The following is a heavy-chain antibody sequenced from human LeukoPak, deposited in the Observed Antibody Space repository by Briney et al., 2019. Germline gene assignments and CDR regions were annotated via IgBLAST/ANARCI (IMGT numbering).Heavy chain of an antibody. D-gene: IGHD1-14*01. CDR2: ISWNSGSI. V-gene: IGHV3-9*01. CDR1: GFTFDDYA. CDR3: AKNSGPEYYFDY. J-gene: IGHJ4*02. Sequence: GGSLRLSCAASGFTFDDYAMHWVRQAPGKGLEWVSGISWNSGSIGYADSVKGRFTISRDNAKNSLYLQMNSLGAEDTALYYCAKNSGPEYYFDYWGQGTLVTVSS.